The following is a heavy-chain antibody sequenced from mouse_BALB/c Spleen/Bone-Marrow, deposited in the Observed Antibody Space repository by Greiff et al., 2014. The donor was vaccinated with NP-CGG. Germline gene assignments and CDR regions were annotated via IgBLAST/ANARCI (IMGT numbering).Heavy chain of an antibody. CDR1: GFNIKDTY. CDR3: ASYYYGSYGFAY. D-gene: IGHD1-1*01. CDR2: IDPANGNT. Sequence: VQLQQSGAELVKPGASVKLSCTASGFNIKDTYMHWVKQRPEQGLEWIGRIDPANGNTKYDPKFQGKATITADTSSNTAYQQLSSLTSEDTAVYYCASYYYGSYGFAYWGQGTLVTVSA. J-gene: IGHJ3*01. V-gene: IGHV14-3*02.